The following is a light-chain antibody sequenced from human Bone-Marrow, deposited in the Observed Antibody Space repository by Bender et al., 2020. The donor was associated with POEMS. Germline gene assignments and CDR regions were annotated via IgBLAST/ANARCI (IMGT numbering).Light chain of an antibody. CDR2: DNS. J-gene: IGLJ3*02. CDR1: DIGRKS. CDR3: QVWDSSSDHPGV. V-gene: IGLV3-21*02. Sequence: SYVLTQPPSVSLAPGETATLTCGGDDIGRKSVHWYQQKPGQVPVVVVYDNSDRRSGVPERFSGSNSGNTATLTITRVEAGDEADYYCQVWDSSSDHPGVFGGGTKLTVL.